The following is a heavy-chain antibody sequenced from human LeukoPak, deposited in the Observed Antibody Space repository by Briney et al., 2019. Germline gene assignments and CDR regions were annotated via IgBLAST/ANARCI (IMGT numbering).Heavy chain of an antibody. CDR3: AKLEPYYYDSSGYPVHFDY. J-gene: IGHJ4*02. Sequence: GGSLRLSCAASGFTFSSYAMSWVRQAPGKGLEWVSAIIVSGGSTYYADSVKGRFTISRDNSKNTLYLQMNSLRAEDTAVYYCAKLEPYYYDSSGYPVHFDYWGQGTLVTVSS. V-gene: IGHV3-23*01. CDR2: IIVSGGST. D-gene: IGHD3-22*01. CDR1: GFTFSSYA.